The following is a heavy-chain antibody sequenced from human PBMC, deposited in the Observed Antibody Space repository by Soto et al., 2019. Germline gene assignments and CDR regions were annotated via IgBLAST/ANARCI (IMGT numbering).Heavy chain of an antibody. Sequence: EVQLVESGGGLVQPGGSLRLSCAASGFTFSRYWMHWVRQAPGKGLVWVSRINSDGSSTNYADSVKGRFTISRDNAKNTRSLQMNTLRAEDTAVYYCATLMGGELSLYGGYYYYYYMDVWGKGTTVTVSS. V-gene: IGHV3-74*01. CDR3: ATLMGGELSLYGGYYYYYYMDV. D-gene: IGHD3-16*02. J-gene: IGHJ6*03. CDR1: GFTFSRYW. CDR2: INSDGSST.